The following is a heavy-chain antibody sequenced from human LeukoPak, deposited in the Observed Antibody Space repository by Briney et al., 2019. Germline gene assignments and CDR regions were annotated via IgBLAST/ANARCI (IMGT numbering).Heavy chain of an antibody. D-gene: IGHD1-26*01. CDR2: VIPIFGTA. V-gene: IGHV1-69*05. CDR3: ARVNGVGATDY. CDR1: GGTFSSYA. J-gene: IGHJ4*02. Sequence: GASVKVSXKASGGTFSSYAISWVRQAPGQGLEWMGGVIPIFGTANYAQKFQGRVTITTDESTSTAYMELGSLRSEDTAVYYCARVNGVGATDYWGQGTLVTVSS.